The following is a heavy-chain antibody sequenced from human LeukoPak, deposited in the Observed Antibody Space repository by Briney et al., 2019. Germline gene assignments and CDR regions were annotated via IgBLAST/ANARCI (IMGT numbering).Heavy chain of an antibody. CDR2: IYYSGST. CDR3: ARLVVVPAAIASDAFDI. CDR1: GGSISSSSYY. V-gene: IGHV4-39*01. J-gene: IGHJ3*02. Sequence: SETLSLTCTVSGGSISSSSYYWGWIRQPPGKGLEWIGSIYYSGSTYYNPSLKSRVTISVDTSKNQFSLKLSSVTAADTAVYYCARLVVVPAAIASDAFDIWGQGTMVTVSS. D-gene: IGHD2-2*01.